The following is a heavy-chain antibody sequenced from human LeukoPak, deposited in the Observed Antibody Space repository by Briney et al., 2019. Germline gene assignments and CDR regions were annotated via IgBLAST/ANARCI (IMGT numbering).Heavy chain of an antibody. Sequence: PGGSLRLSCAASGFTFSDYYMSWIRQAPGKGLEWVSDISSSGSTIYYADSVKGRFTISRDNAKNSLYLQMNSLRAEDTAVYYCASALGEATPYYFDYWGQGTLVTVSS. CDR2: ISSSGSTI. CDR1: GFTFSDYY. V-gene: IGHV3-11*04. CDR3: ASALGEATPYYFDY. D-gene: IGHD5-24*01. J-gene: IGHJ4*02.